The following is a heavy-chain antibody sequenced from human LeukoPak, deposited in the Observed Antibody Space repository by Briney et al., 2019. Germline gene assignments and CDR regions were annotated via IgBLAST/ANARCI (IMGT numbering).Heavy chain of an antibody. Sequence: PGRSLRLSCVASGFSFSSHGMYWVRQAPGKGLEWVAIIRYDGSNKLYVDSVKGRFTISRDNSKNTLHLQMNSLRAEDTAVYYCAKGPSDTAMATAFDYWGQGTLVTVSS. CDR3: AKGPSDTAMATAFDY. CDR2: IRYDGSNK. J-gene: IGHJ4*02. CDR1: GFSFSSHG. D-gene: IGHD5-18*01. V-gene: IGHV3-33*06.